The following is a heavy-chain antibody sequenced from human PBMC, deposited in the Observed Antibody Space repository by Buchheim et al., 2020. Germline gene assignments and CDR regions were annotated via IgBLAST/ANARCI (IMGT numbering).Heavy chain of an antibody. CDR1: GYTLTGYY. D-gene: IGHD6-19*01. V-gene: IGHV1-2*02. CDR2: INPNSGGT. CDR3: ARDRGRIIAVAGVGNYYGY. J-gene: IGHJ4*02. Sequence: QVQLVQSGAEVKKPGASVKVSCKASGYTLTGYYMHWVRQAPGQGLEWMGWINPNSGGTNYAQKFQGRVTMAREKSISTADIELSRLRSDDTAVYYCARDRGRIIAVAGVGNYYGYWGQGTL.